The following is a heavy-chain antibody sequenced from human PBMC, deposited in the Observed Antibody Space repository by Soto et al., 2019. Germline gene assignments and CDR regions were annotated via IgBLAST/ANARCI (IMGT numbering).Heavy chain of an antibody. V-gene: IGHV4-39*01. CDR1: GGSISSGSYH. J-gene: IGHJ5*02. CDR2: THYSGSA. CDR3: ARPANWLDP. Sequence: SETLSLTCTVSGGSISSGSYHWGWIRQAPGKGLEWIGNTHYSGSAYYNPSLKSRVTISVDTSNSQVSLRLSSVTAADTAIYYCARPANWLDPWGQGTLVTVSS.